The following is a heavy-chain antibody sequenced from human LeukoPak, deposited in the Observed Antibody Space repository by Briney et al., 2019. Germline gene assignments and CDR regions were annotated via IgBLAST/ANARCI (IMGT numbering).Heavy chain of an antibody. J-gene: IGHJ6*03. CDR3: ASASSSYCGDDCHSVYRSMDF. D-gene: IGHD2-21*01. V-gene: IGHV3-30*04. CDR2: MSYDKKK. Sequence: GGSLRLSCAASGFTFSNYGLYWVRQAPGKGLEWVATMSYDKKKYHADSVKGRFTISRDNSKSTLYLQMNGLRAEDTAVYYCASASSSYCGDDCHSVYRSMDFWGKGTTVTVSS. CDR1: GFTFSNYG.